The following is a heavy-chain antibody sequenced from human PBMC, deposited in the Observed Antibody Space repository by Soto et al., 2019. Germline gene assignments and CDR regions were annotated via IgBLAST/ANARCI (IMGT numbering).Heavy chain of an antibody. CDR2: ITGSGTTT. CDR3: ARGQGLVRWGGYYYGMDV. Sequence: GGSLRLSCPATGFTFSTCAMNWVRQAPGKGLEWVSTITGSGTTTYYADSVKGRFTISRDNFKNTLYLQMNSLRSEDTAVYYCARGQGLVRWGGYYYGMDVWGQGTTVTVSS. D-gene: IGHD1-1*01. V-gene: IGHV3-23*01. CDR1: GFTFSTCA. J-gene: IGHJ6*02.